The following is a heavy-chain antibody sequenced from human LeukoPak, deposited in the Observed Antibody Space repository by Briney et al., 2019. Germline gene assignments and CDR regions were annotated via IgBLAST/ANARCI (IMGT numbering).Heavy chain of an antibody. J-gene: IGHJ4*02. D-gene: IGHD3-16*01. CDR2: IYPGDSDT. CDR1: GYSFTDYW. Sequence: GESLKISCNGSGYSFTDYWIGWVRQMPGKGLEWMGIIYPGDSDTRYSPSFQGHVTISADKSISTAYLQWSSLQASDTAMYYCARSLRLGDPGYIDYWGQGTLVTVSS. V-gene: IGHV5-51*01. CDR3: ARSLRLGDPGYIDY.